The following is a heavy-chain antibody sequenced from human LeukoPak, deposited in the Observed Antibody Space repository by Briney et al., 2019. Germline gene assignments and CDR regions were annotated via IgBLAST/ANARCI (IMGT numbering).Heavy chain of an antibody. D-gene: IGHD3-16*01. CDR1: GGSISSSSYY. CDR3: ARLTLWPDGFGGYSRPSDY. Sequence: KPSETLSLTCSVTGGSISSSSYYWGWIRQPPGMGLEWIGSIYYSGRTYYNPSLKSRVTISVDTSKNQFSLKLSSVTAADTAVYYCARLTLWPDGFGGYSRPSDYWGQGTLVTVSS. J-gene: IGHJ4*02. CDR2: IYYSGRT. V-gene: IGHV4-39*07.